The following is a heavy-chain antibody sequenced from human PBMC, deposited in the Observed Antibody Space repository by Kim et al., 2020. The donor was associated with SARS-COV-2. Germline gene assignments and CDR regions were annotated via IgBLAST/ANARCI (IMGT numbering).Heavy chain of an antibody. CDR2: ISHSGST. J-gene: IGHJ3*02. D-gene: IGHD3-10*01. CDR1: GGSFSVYY. V-gene: IGHV4-34*01. Sequence: SETLSLTCAVYGGSFSVYYWSWIRPPPGKGLEWIGEISHSGSTNYNPSLESRVTISVDTSKNQFPLQLSSVTHADTAVYYCARVRLFTMGIRNAIDIWGQGTMVTVSS. CDR3: ARVRLFTMGIRNAIDI.